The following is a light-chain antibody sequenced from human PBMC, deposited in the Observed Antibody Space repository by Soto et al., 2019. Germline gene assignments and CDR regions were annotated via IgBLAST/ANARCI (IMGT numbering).Light chain of an antibody. J-gene: IGKJ2*01. Sequence: IVMTQSPATLSVFPGERATLSCRASQSISNNLAWLQQKPGQAPRLLIYAASTRATGVPARFSVSGSGTDFTLTISSLQPEDFAVYYCHQYNNWPPMHTFGQGTKLEIK. CDR2: AAS. CDR1: QSISNN. V-gene: IGKV3-15*01. CDR3: HQYNNWPPMHT.